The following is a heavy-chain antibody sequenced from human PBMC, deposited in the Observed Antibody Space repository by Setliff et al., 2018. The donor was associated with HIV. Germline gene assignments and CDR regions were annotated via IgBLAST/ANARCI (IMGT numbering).Heavy chain of an antibody. Sequence: PSETLSLTCTVSGASLTSGTYFWNWIRQPAGKGLEWIGRICNNEATNYNASLKSRVTMSVDTSKNQFSLRLTSLTAADTAVYYCARSAVVVPADYNFWSGYPTAHAFDIWGQGTMVTVSS. CDR3: ARSAVVVPADYNFWSGYPTAHAFDI. J-gene: IGHJ3*02. D-gene: IGHD3-3*01. CDR2: ICNNEAT. CDR1: GASLTSGTYF. V-gene: IGHV4-61*02.